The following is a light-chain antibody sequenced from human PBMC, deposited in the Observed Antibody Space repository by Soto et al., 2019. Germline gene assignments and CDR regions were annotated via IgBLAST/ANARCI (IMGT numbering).Light chain of an antibody. V-gene: IGKV1-13*02. CDR1: QGIGSA. CDR2: DAS. J-gene: IGKJ1*01. Sequence: AIQLTQSPSSLSASVGDRVTITCRASQGIGSALAWYQQKPGKAPKLLIYDASSLESGVPSRFSGSGSGTDFTLTISSLQPDDFATYYCQQYDGYRFAQGTTVDIK. CDR3: QQYDGYR.